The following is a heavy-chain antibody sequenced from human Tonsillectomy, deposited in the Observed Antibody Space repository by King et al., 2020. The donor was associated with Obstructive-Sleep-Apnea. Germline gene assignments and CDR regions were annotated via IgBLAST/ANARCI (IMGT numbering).Heavy chain of an antibody. CDR1: GFTFGDYA. CDR3: TRDLSYYYGIDDAFDI. V-gene: IGHV3-49*03. J-gene: IGHJ3*02. CDR2: IRSKAYGGTT. D-gene: IGHD3-10*01. Sequence: VQLVESGGGLVQPGRSLRLSCTASGFTFGDYAMSWFRQAPGKGLEWVGFIRSKAYGGTTEYAASVKGRFTISRDDSKSIAYLQMSSLKTEDTAVYYCTRDLSYYYGIDDAFDIWGQGTMVTVSS.